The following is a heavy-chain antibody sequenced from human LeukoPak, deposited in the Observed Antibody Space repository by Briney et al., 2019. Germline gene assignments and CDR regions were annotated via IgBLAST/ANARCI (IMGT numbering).Heavy chain of an antibody. CDR3: ARSIAVAGSRDY. Sequence: GGSLRLSCAASGFTFSSYSMNWVRQTPGKGLEWVSSTSSSSSYIYYADSVKGRFTISRDNAKNSLYLQMNSLRAEDTAVYYCARSIAVAGSRDYWGQGTLVTVSS. CDR1: GFTFSSYS. J-gene: IGHJ4*02. D-gene: IGHD6-19*01. V-gene: IGHV3-21*01. CDR2: TSSSSSYI.